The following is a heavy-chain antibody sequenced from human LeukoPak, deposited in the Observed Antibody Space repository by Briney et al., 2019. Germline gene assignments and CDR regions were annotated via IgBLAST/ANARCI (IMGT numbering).Heavy chain of an antibody. V-gene: IGHV3-64D*06. CDR2: ISSNGGST. Sequence: GGSLRLSCSASGFTFSSYAMHWVRQAPGKGLEYVSAISSNGGSTYYADSVKGRFTISRDNSKNTLYLQMSSLRAEDTAVYYCVKGSGDIVVVPAADAGMNVWGQGTTVTVSS. CDR1: GFTFSSYA. J-gene: IGHJ6*02. CDR3: VKGSGDIVVVPAADAGMNV. D-gene: IGHD2-2*01.